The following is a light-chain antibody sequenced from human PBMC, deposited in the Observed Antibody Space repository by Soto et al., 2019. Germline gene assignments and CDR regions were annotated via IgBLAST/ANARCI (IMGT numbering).Light chain of an antibody. J-gene: IGKJ1*01. CDR3: QKYGTLPWT. CDR1: QSVSKTY. Sequence: EIVLTQSPGTLSLSPGERATLSCRASQSVSKTYLAWYQQKSGQAPRLLMFGVSSRATGIPDRFSGSGSGTDFTLTISRLEPGDFAVYYCQKYGTLPWTFGQGTKVEIK. V-gene: IGKV3-20*01. CDR2: GVS.